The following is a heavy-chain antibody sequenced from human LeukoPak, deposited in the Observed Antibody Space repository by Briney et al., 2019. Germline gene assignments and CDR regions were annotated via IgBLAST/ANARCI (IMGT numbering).Heavy chain of an antibody. CDR2: IIPILGTA. J-gene: IGHJ3*02. CDR3: AREGIVVVPAAIYHDAFDI. CDR1: GGTFSSYA. D-gene: IGHD2-2*01. Sequence: ASVKVSCKASGGTFSSYAISWVRQAPGQGLEWMGGIIPILGTANYAQKFQGRVAFTADESTSTAYMQLSSLRSEDTAVYYYAREGIVVVPAAIYHDAFDIWGQGTMVTVSS. V-gene: IGHV1-69*13.